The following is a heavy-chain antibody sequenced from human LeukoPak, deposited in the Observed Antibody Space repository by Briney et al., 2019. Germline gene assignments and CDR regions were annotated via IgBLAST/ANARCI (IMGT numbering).Heavy chain of an antibody. CDR2: IYYSGST. V-gene: IGHV4-59*01. D-gene: IGHD3-22*01. CDR3: ARESITMIGMDV. Sequence: PSETLSLTCTVSGGSISSYYWSWIRQPPGKGLEWIGYIYYSGSTNYNPSLKSRVTISVDTSKNQFSLKLSSVTAADTAVYYCARESITMIGMDVWGQGTTVTVSS. CDR1: GGSISSYY. J-gene: IGHJ6*02.